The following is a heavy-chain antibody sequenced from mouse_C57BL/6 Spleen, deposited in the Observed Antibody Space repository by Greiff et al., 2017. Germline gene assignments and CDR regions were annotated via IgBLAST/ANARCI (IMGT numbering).Heavy chain of an antibody. V-gene: IGHV5-6*01. CDR2: ISSGGSYT. CDR3: ARQRSNYPYYFDY. J-gene: IGHJ2*01. D-gene: IGHD2-5*01. CDR1: GFTFSSYG. Sequence: EVHLVESGGDLVKPGGSLKLSCAASGFTFSSYGMSWVRQTPDKRLEWVATISSGGSYTYYPDSVQGRFTISRDNAKNTLYLQMSSLKSEDTAMYYCARQRSNYPYYFDYWGQGTTLTVSS.